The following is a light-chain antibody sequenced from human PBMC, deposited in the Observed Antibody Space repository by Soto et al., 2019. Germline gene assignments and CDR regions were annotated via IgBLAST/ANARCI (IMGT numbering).Light chain of an antibody. CDR3: SSYTSSSKV. V-gene: IGLV2-14*01. CDR1: SSDVGGYNY. Sequence: QSVLTQPASVSGSPGQSVTISCPGSSSDVGGYNYVSWYQQHPGKAPKLMIYEGSNRPSGASNRFSGSKSGNTAPLTISGLQAQDEAHYYCSSYTSSSKVFGTGTKVTVL. CDR2: EGS. J-gene: IGLJ1*01.